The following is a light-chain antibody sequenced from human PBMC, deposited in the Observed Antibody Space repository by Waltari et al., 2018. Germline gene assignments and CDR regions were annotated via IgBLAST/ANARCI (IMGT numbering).Light chain of an antibody. CDR2: GKN. J-gene: IGLJ2*01. CDR1: RIRRYY. CDR3: NSRDSSGLVG. V-gene: IGLV3-19*01. Sequence: SSELTQDPAVSVALGQTVRITCQGDRIRRYYGSWYQQKPGQAPVLVLYGKNNRPSVIPNRFSGSSSGDTASLTITGAQAEDEAAYYCNSRDSSGLVGFGGGTKLTVL.